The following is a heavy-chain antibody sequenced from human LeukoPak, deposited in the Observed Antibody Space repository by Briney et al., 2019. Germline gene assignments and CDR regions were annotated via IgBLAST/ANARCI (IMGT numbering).Heavy chain of an antibody. CDR1: GGSISSYY. V-gene: IGHV4-4*07. J-gene: IGHJ5*02. D-gene: IGHD2-2*01. Sequence: SETLSLTCTVSGGSISSYYWSWIRQPAGKGLGWIGRIYTSGSTNYNPSLKSRVTMSVDTSKNQFSLRLSSVTAADTAVYYCAREGLYCSSTSCYRAEFDPWGQGTLVTVSS. CDR3: AREGLYCSSTSCYRAEFDP. CDR2: IYTSGST.